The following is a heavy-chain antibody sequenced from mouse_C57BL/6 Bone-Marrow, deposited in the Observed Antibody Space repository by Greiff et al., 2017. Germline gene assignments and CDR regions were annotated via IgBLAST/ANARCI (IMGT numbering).Heavy chain of an antibody. D-gene: IGHD3-1*01. CDR3: ARGGYGGYAMDY. V-gene: IGHV1-55*01. J-gene: IGHJ4*01. Sequence: VQLQQPRAELVKPGASVKMSCTASGFTFTSYWITWVQQRPGQGLEWIGAIYPGSGSTNYTEKFQSKATLTVDTSSSTAYMQLSSLTAEDSAVYYCARGGYGGYAMDYWGQGTSVTVSS. CDR2: IYPGSGST. CDR1: GFTFTSYW.